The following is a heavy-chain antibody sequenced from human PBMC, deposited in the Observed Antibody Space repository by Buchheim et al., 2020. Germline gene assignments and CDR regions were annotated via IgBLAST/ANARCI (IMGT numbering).Heavy chain of an antibody. CDR3: AKGNYDFWSGYFDY. D-gene: IGHD3-3*01. Sequence: QVQLVESGGGVVQPGRSLRLSCAASGFTFSSYGMHWVRQAPGKGLEGVAVISYDGSNKYYADSVKGRFTISRDNSKNTLYLQMNSLRAEDTAVYYCAKGNYDFWSGYFDYWGQGTL. J-gene: IGHJ4*02. V-gene: IGHV3-30*18. CDR2: ISYDGSNK. CDR1: GFTFSSYG.